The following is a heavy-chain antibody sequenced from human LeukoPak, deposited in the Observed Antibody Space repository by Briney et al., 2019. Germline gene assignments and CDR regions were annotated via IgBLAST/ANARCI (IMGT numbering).Heavy chain of an antibody. CDR1: GGSISSSSYY. Sequence: PSETLSLTCTVSGGSISSSSYYWGWIRQPPGKGLEWIGSIYYSGSTYYNPSLKSRVTTSVDTSKNQFSLKLSSVTAADTAVYYCARRNPSSGGWFDPWGQGTLVTVSS. V-gene: IGHV4-39*01. D-gene: IGHD6-19*01. CDR3: ARRNPSSGGWFDP. CDR2: IYYSGST. J-gene: IGHJ5*02.